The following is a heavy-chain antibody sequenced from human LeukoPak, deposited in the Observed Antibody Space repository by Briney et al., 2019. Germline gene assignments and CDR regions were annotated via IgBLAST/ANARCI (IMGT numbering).Heavy chain of an antibody. CDR2: IRYDGSNK. Sequence: GGSLRLSCAASGFTFSSYGMHWVRQAPGKGLEWVAFIRYDGSNKYADSVEGRFTISRDNSKNTLYLQMNSLRAEDTALYYCAKDSGTKAGVAFDIWGQGTMVTVSS. D-gene: IGHD2-2*01. V-gene: IGHV3-30*02. CDR3: AKDSGTKAGVAFDI. J-gene: IGHJ3*02. CDR1: GFTFSSYG.